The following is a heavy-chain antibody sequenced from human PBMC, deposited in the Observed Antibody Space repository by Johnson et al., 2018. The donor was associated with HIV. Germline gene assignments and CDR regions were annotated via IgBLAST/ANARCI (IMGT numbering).Heavy chain of an antibody. Sequence: VLLVESGGGLVQPGVSLRLSCAASGFPFRNYGMHWVRQAPGKGLEWVSSIGGSGTNTYYPDSMKGRFTISRDNSKNSLYLQLTSLGDDDTAVYYCAKTMAQGEYAFDVWGQGTLVTVSS. V-gene: IGHV3-23*04. D-gene: IGHD3-10*01. CDR2: IGGSGTNT. J-gene: IGHJ3*01. CDR3: AKTMAQGEYAFDV. CDR1: GFPFRNYG.